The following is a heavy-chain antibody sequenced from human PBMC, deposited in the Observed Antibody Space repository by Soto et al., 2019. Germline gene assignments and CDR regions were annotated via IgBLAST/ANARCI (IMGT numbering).Heavy chain of an antibody. J-gene: IGHJ4*02. Sequence: SETLSLTCAVYGGSFSGYYWTWIRQPPGTGLEWIGEINHSGSTYYNPSLKSRVTISVDRSKNQFSLKLSSVTAADTAVYYCARAGGLGAVAVDYWGQGTLVTVSS. CDR2: INHSGST. CDR3: ARAGGLGAVAVDY. CDR1: GGSFSGYY. V-gene: IGHV4-34*01. D-gene: IGHD6-19*01.